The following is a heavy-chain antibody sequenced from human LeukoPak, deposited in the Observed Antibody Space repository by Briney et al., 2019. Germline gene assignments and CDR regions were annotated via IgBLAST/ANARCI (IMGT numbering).Heavy chain of an antibody. J-gene: IGHJ6*02. CDR1: GESFSGYY. V-gene: IGHV4-34*01. CDR2: INHSGST. Sequence: SETLSLTCAVYGESFSGYYWSWIRQPPGKGLEWIGEINHSGSTNYNPSLKSRVTISVDTSKNQFSLKLSSVTAADTAVYYCARALSTVSYYYYGMDVWGQGTTVTVSS. CDR3: ARALSTVSYYYYGMDV. D-gene: IGHD4-11*01.